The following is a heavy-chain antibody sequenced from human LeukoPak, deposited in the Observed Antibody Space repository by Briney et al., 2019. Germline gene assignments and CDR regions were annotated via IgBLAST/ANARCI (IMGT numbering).Heavy chain of an antibody. CDR3: AKDLIGVTMIVVVKYEGDDAFDI. J-gene: IGHJ3*02. CDR1: GFTFSSYA. D-gene: IGHD3-22*01. CDR2: ISGSGGST. V-gene: IGHV3-23*01. Sequence: PGGSLRLSCAASGFTFSSYAMSWVRQAPGKGLEWVSAISGSGGSTYYADSVKGRFTISRDNSKNTLYLQMNSLRAEDTAVYYCAKDLIGVTMIVVVKYEGDDAFDIWGQGTMVTVSS.